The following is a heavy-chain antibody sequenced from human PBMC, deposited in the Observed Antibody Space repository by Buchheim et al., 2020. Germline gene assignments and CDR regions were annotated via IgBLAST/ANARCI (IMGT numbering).Heavy chain of an antibody. CDR1: GFSFSTYD. D-gene: IGHD2-2*01. CDR2: ISYDGSDK. J-gene: IGHJ4*02. V-gene: IGHV3-30*18. Sequence: QVQLVESGGGVVQPGRSLRLSCAASGFSFSTYDMPWVRQAPGKGLEWVALISYDGSDKYYADAVKGRFTISRDNSKNTLYLQMNSLRAEDTAVYYCAKDVVVVPAAIIDYWGQGTL. CDR3: AKDVVVVPAAIIDY.